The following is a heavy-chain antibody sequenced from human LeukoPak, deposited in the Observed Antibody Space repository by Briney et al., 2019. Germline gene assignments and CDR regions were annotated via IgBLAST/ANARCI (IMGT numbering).Heavy chain of an antibody. CDR2: IYTSGST. CDR3: ARGSLTGYYNWFDP. V-gene: IGHV4-61*02. D-gene: IGHD3-9*01. CDR1: GGSISSGSYY. J-gene: IGHJ5*02. Sequence: SQTLSLTCTVSGGSISSGSYYWSWIRQPAGKGLEWIGRIYTSGSTNYNPSLKSRVTISVDTSKNQFSLKLSSVTAADTAVYYCARGSLTGYYNWFDPWGQGTLVTVSS.